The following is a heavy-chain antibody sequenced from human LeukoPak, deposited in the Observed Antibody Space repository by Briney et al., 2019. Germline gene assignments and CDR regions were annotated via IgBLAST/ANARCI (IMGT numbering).Heavy chain of an antibody. J-gene: IGHJ5*02. CDR1: GYTFTGYY. Sequence: ASVKVSCKASGYTFTGYYMHWVRQAPGQGLEWMGWINPNSGGTNYAQKFQGRVTMTRDTSISAAYMELSRLGSDDTAVYYCAREIMRLRDWFDPWGQGTLVTVSS. V-gene: IGHV1-2*02. D-gene: IGHD6-25*01. CDR2: INPNSGGT. CDR3: AREIMRLRDWFDP.